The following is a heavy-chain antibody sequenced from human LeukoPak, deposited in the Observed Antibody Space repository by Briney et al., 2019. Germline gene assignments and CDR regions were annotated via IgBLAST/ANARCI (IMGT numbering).Heavy chain of an antibody. D-gene: IGHD2-21*01. Sequence: GASVKVSCKASGYTFSDYDVNWVRQAPGQGLEWMRWMNPTSGDTGYAQKFQGRVTMTRSMSRNTAYMELGRLRSEDTAVYFCARVVMKAFYYYYMDVWGKGTTIIISS. CDR1: GYTFSDYD. CDR3: ARVVMKAFYYYYMDV. V-gene: IGHV1-8*01. J-gene: IGHJ6*03. CDR2: MNPTSGDT.